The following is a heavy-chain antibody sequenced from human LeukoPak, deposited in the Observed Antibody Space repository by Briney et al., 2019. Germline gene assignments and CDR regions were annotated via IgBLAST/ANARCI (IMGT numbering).Heavy chain of an antibody. Sequence: GGSLRLPCAASGFTFSSYWMSWVRQAPGKGLEWVANIKQDGSEKYYVDSVKGRFTISRDNSKNTLYLQMNGLRAEDTAIYYCAKGSAQWELYDYWGQGTLVTVSS. CDR1: GFTFSSYW. D-gene: IGHD4-23*01. CDR3: AKGSAQWELYDY. V-gene: IGHV3-7*03. CDR2: IKQDGSEK. J-gene: IGHJ4*02.